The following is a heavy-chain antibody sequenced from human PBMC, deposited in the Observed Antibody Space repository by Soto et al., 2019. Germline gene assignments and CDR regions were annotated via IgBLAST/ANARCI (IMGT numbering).Heavy chain of an antibody. CDR3: ARGWGRIFDY. CDR1: GGSLSGYY. CDR2: INHSGST. V-gene: IGHV4-34*01. J-gene: IGHJ4*02. Sequence: QVQLQQWGAGLLKPSETLSLTCAVYGGSLSGYYWNWIRQPPGKGLEWIGEINHSGSTNYNPSLKSRVTLSVDTSKNQVSLKLSSVTAADTAVYYCARGWGRIFDYWGQGTLVTVSS. D-gene: IGHD7-27*01.